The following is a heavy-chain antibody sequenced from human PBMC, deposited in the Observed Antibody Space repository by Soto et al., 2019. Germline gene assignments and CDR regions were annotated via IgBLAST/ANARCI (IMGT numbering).Heavy chain of an antibody. Sequence: QVQLVQSGAEVKKPGSSVKVSCKASGGTFSSYAISWVRQAPGQGLEWMGGIIPIFGTANYAQKFQGRVTLTADESTSTAYMELSSLRSEDTAVYYCARYYYDSSGYYYYGMDVWGQGTTVTVSS. CDR3: ARYYYDSSGYYYYGMDV. CDR2: IIPIFGTA. V-gene: IGHV1-69*01. CDR1: GGTFSSYA. J-gene: IGHJ6*02. D-gene: IGHD3-22*01.